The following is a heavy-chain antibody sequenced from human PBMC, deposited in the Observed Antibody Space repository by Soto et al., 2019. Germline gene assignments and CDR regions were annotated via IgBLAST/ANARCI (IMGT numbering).Heavy chain of an antibody. CDR2: IVYDGSNK. D-gene: IGHD6-6*01. CDR1: GFTFSSYG. V-gene: IGHV3-30*18. CDR3: AKDKWGYSSSSSYGMDV. Sequence: QVQLVESGGGVVQPGRSLRLSCAASGFTFSSYGMHWVRQAPGKGLEWVAVIVYDGSNKYYEESVKGRFTISRDNSKNTLYLQMNRLRAEDTAVYYCAKDKWGYSSSSSYGMDVWGQGTTVNVSS. J-gene: IGHJ6*02.